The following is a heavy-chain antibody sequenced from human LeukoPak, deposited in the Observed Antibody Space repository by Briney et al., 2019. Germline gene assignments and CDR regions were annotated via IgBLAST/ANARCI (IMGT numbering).Heavy chain of an antibody. Sequence: SETLSLTCTVSGGSISSYYWSWIRQPPGKGPEWIEYIYYSGSTNYNPSLKSRVTISVDTSKNQFSLKLSSVTAADTAVYYCASHVDTDGMDVWGQGTKVTVSS. V-gene: IGHV4-59*01. CDR1: GGSISSYY. CDR2: IYYSGST. CDR3: ASHVDTDGMDV. D-gene: IGHD5-18*01. J-gene: IGHJ6*02.